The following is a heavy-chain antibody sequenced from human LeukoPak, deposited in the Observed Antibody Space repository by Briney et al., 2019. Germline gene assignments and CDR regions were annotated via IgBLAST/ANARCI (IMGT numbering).Heavy chain of an antibody. D-gene: IGHD3-3*01. CDR2: IYYSGST. Sequence: SETLSLTCTVSGGSVNSSSYYWGWIRQPPGKGLEWIGSIYYSGSTYYNPSLKSRVTISVDTSKNQFSLKLSSVTAADTAVYYCAGMPLRFLEWLHPRFSALGWFDPWGQGTLVTVSS. J-gene: IGHJ5*02. CDR1: GGSVNSSSYY. V-gene: IGHV4-39*07. CDR3: AGMPLRFLEWLHPRFSALGWFDP.